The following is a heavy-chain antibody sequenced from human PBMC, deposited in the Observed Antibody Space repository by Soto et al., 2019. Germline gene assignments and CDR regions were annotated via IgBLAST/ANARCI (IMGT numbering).Heavy chain of an antibody. D-gene: IGHD3-22*01. Sequence: GGSLILSCAASGFIFRTYAMSWVRQAPGKGLEWVSGISSSEGSTYYADSVKGRFTISRDNSKNTLYLQMNSLGAEDTAVYYCAKVGYDGSGYYPHPFDYWGQGTLVTVSS. J-gene: IGHJ4*01. CDR1: GFIFRTYA. CDR3: AKVGYDGSGYYPHPFDY. V-gene: IGHV3-23*01. CDR2: ISSSEGST.